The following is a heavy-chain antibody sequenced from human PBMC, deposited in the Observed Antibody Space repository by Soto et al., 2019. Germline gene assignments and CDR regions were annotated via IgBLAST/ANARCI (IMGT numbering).Heavy chain of an antibody. CDR1: GGSISSSSYY. D-gene: IGHD6-19*01. Sequence: SETLSLTCTVSGGSISSSSYYWGWIRQPPGKGLEWIGSIYYSGSTYYNPSLKSRVTISVDTSKNQFSLKLSSVTAADTAVYYCASHSSGSFFFDYWGQGTLVTVSS. CDR3: ASHSSGSFFFDY. J-gene: IGHJ4*02. V-gene: IGHV4-39*01. CDR2: IYYSGST.